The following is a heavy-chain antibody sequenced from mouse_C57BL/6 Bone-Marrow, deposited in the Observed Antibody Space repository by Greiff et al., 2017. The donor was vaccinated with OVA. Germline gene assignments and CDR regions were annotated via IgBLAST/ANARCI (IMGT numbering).Heavy chain of an antibody. J-gene: IGHJ4*01. CDR2: IYPGNSDT. Sequence: VQLQQSGTVLARPGASVKMSCKTSGYTFTSYWMHWVKQRPGQGLEWIGAIYPGNSDTSYNQKFKGKAKLTAVTSASTAYMELISLTNEDSAVYYCTRAGDAMDYWGQGTSVTVSS. CDR1: GYTFTSYW. CDR3: TRAGDAMDY. V-gene: IGHV1-5*01.